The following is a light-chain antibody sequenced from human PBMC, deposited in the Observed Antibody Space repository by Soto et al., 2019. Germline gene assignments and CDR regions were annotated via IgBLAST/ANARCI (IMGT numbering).Light chain of an antibody. Sequence: DVQMPQSPSSLSASVGDRVTITCRASQNIRKDLYWYQQKPGKAPKLLIYAASSLLGGVPSRFSGSGSGTDFTLTISSLQPEDFATYYCQQSYSTPPYTFGQGTRLEIK. V-gene: IGKV1-39*01. CDR3: QQSYSTPPYT. CDR2: AAS. CDR1: QNIRKD. J-gene: IGKJ2*01.